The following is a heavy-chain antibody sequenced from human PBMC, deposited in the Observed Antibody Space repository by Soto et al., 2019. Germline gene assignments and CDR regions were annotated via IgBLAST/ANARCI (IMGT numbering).Heavy chain of an antibody. Sequence: PSETLSLTCAFYGGSFCGYYWAWTRQPPGKGLEWIGYIYYSGSTNYNPSLKSRVTISIDTSKNQFSLKLSSVTAADTAVYYCARQRTQSSSFDPWGQGTLVTVSS. CDR3: ARQRTQSSSFDP. J-gene: IGHJ5*02. CDR2: IYYSGST. D-gene: IGHD6-6*01. CDR1: GGSFCGYY. V-gene: IGHV4-59*08.